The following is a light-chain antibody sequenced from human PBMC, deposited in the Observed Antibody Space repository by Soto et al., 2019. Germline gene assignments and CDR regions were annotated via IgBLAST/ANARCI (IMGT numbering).Light chain of an antibody. Sequence: QSVLTQPASVSGSPGQSITISCTGTRSDVGGYNFVSWYQHHPGKAPKLMIYEVSNRPSGVPDRFSASTSGTSASLAITGLQAEDEGDYYCQSYDSTLSARYVFGTGTKVTVL. CDR3: QSYDSTLSARYV. CDR1: RSDVGGYNF. V-gene: IGLV2-14*01. J-gene: IGLJ1*01. CDR2: EVS.